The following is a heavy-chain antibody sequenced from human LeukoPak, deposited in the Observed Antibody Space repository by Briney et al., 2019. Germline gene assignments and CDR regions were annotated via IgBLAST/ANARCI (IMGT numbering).Heavy chain of an antibody. J-gene: IGHJ4*02. Sequence: ASVKVSCKGSGGTFSSYAISWVRQAPGQGLEWMGGIIPIFGTANYAQKFQGRVAITADESTSTAYMELSSLRSEDTAVYYCARTCGYYDSTCDYWGQGTLVTVSS. V-gene: IGHV1-69*01. CDR3: ARTCGYYDSTCDY. D-gene: IGHD3-22*01. CDR2: IIPIFGTA. CDR1: GGTFSSYA.